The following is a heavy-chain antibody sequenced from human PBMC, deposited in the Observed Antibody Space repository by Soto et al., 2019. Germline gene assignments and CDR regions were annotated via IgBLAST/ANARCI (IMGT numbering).Heavy chain of an antibody. Sequence: PSETLSLTCTVSGGYISDYYWSWIRQSPGKGLEWIAYIYFNGNTNSNPSLESRVTISVDTSKNQFSLKLTSVTAADTAVYYCAGERSVSWLQHWGQGTLVTVSS. J-gene: IGHJ1*01. CDR2: IYFNGNT. CDR1: GGYISDYY. D-gene: IGHD6-13*01. CDR3: AGERSVSWLQH. V-gene: IGHV4-59*08.